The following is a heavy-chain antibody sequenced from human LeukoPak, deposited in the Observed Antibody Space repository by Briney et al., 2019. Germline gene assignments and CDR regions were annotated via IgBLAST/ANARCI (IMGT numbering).Heavy chain of an antibody. D-gene: IGHD3-3*01. J-gene: IGHJ6*03. V-gene: IGHV4-59*01. Sequence: PSETLSLTRTVSGGSISSYYWSWIRQPPGKGLEWIGYIYYSGSTNYNPSLKSRVTLSVDTSKNQFSLKLSSVTAADTAVYYCARTLTIFGVVAPYYYYYMDVWGKGTTVTVSS. CDR3: ARTLTIFGVVAPYYYYYMDV. CDR1: GGSISSYY. CDR2: IYYSGST.